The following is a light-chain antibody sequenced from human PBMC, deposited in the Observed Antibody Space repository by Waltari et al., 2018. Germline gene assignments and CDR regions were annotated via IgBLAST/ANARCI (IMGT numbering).Light chain of an antibody. V-gene: IGKV1-6*01. J-gene: IGKJ1*01. Sequence: AIQMTQSPSSLPASVGDRVTITCRASQGIRNDLGWYQQKPGKAPKLLIYAASSLQSGVPSRFSGTGSGTDFTLTISSLQPEDFATYYCLQDYIYPWTFGQGTKVEIK. CDR3: LQDYIYPWT. CDR2: AAS. CDR1: QGIRND.